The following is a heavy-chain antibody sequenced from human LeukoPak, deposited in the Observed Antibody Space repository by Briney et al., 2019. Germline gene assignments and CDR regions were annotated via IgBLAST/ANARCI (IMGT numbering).Heavy chain of an antibody. Sequence: SETLSLTCTVSGCSISSYYWSWIRQPPGKGLEWIGYIYYSGSTNYNPSLKSRVTISVDTSKNQFSLKLSSVTAADTAVYYCASSEYSYGLDTFDYWGQGTLVTVSS. CDR2: IYYSGST. D-gene: IGHD5-18*01. J-gene: IGHJ4*02. CDR1: GCSISSYY. V-gene: IGHV4-59*08. CDR3: ASSEYSYGLDTFDY.